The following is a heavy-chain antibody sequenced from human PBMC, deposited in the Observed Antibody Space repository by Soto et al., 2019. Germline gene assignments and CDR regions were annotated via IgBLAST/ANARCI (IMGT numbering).Heavy chain of an antibody. CDR1: GFTSSSFV. CDR2: ISSDGKNQ. J-gene: IGHJ3*02. CDR3: AKERGVLDAFDI. D-gene: IGHD3-10*01. Sequence: QVQLVESGGGMVQPGRSLRLSCAASGFTSSSFVIHWVRQAPGKGLEWLAVISSDGKNQYYADSVKGRFTISRDNSKNTLYLQVNSLRAEDTAVYFCAKERGVLDAFDIWGQGTMVTVSS. V-gene: IGHV3-30*18.